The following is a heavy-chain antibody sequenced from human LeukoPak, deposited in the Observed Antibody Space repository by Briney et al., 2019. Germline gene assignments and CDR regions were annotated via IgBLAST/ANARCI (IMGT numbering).Heavy chain of an antibody. J-gene: IGHJ4*02. CDR2: INPSGGST. CDR1: GYTFTSYY. V-gene: IGHV1-46*01. CDR3: ARGSRYDYVWGSYRSWFDY. Sequence: EASVKVSCKASGYTFTSYYMHWVRQAPGQGLEWMGIINPSGGSTSYAQKFQGRVTMTRDMSTSTVYMELSSLRSEDTAVYYCARGSRYDYVWGSYRSWFDYWGQGTLVTVSS. D-gene: IGHD3-16*02.